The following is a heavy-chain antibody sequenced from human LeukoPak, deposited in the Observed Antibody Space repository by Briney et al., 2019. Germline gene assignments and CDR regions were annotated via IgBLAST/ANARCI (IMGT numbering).Heavy chain of an antibody. CDR1: GFTFISYD. D-gene: IGHD3-9*01. CDR3: ARGVYDILTGLYYFDY. Sequence: SGGSLRLSCAAPGFTFISYDVSCVRPTPGKRLECGSGINWNVGRTGYTYSVKGRFTISRDNAKNSLYLQMNSLRAQDTALYHCARGVYDILTGLYYFDYWGQGTLVTVSS. V-gene: IGHV3-20*01. J-gene: IGHJ4*02. CDR2: INWNVGRT.